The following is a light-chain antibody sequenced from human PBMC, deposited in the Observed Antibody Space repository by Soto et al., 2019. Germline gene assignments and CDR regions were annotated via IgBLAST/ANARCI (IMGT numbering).Light chain of an antibody. CDR1: SNDVGGHDC. J-gene: IGLJ3*02. Sequence: QSVLTQPRSVSGSPGQSVTISCTGSSNDVGGHDCVSWYQQHPGRAPKLMIYDVIKRPSGVPDRFSGSKSGNTASLTISGLQAADEADYHCCSCAGTLSWVFGGGTKLTVL. V-gene: IGLV2-11*01. CDR2: DVI. CDR3: CSCAGTLSWV.